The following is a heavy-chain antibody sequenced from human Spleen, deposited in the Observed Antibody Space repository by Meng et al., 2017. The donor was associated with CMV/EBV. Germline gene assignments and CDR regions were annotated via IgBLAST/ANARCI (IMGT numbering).Heavy chain of an antibody. V-gene: IGHV1-2*02. D-gene: IGHD3-10*01. CDR1: GYTFTGYY. CDR3: AAGWFGELPYFDY. Sequence: ASVKVSCKASGYTFTGYYIHWVRQAPDRGLEWMGWINPYSGGTNYARNFEARVTMTRDTSITTVYMELTSLTSDDSAVYYCAAGWFGELPYFDYWGQGTLVTVSS. CDR2: INPYSGGT. J-gene: IGHJ4*02.